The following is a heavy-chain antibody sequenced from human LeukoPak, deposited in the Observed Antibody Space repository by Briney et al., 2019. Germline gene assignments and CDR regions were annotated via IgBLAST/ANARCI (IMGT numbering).Heavy chain of an antibody. CDR1: GFTFSSYA. Sequence: PGGSLRLSCAASGFTFSSYAMHWVRQAPGKGLEYVSAISSNGGSTYYANSVKGRFTISRDNSKNTLYLQMGSLRAEDMAVYYCAREGRYKLGKGGFDYWGQGTLVTVSS. CDR2: ISSNGGST. V-gene: IGHV3-64*01. CDR3: AREGRYKLGKGGFDY. D-gene: IGHD5-24*01. J-gene: IGHJ4*02.